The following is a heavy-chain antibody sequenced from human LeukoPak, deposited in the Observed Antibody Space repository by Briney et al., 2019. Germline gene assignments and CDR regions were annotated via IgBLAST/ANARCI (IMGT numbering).Heavy chain of an antibody. CDR3: AKGVVPAAMPSRYYYGMDV. V-gene: IGHV3-23*01. CDR2: IRGSGGST. Sequence: GGSLRLSCAASGFTFSSYAMSWVRHAPGRGLEWVSAIRGSGGSTYYADSVKGRFTISRDNSKNTLYLQMNSLRAEDTAVYYCAKGVVPAAMPSRYYYGMDVWGQGTTVTVSS. CDR1: GFTFSSYA. D-gene: IGHD2-2*01. J-gene: IGHJ6*02.